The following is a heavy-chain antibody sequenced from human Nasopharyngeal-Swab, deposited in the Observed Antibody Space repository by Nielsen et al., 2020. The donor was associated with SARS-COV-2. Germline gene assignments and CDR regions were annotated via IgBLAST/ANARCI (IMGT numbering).Heavy chain of an antibody. CDR2: ISAYNGNT. V-gene: IGHV1-18*01. D-gene: IGHD6-13*01. J-gene: IGHJ6*02. CDR3: VRDAPLGAAGSMGYYFAMDV. Sequence: ASVKVSCKASGYTFTSYAISWVRQAPGQGLEWMGWISAYNGNTNYAQKFQGRVSMTTDTSTSTAYMELRSLRSDDTAVYYCVRDAPLGAAGSMGYYFAMDVWGQGTTVTVSS. CDR1: GYTFTSYA.